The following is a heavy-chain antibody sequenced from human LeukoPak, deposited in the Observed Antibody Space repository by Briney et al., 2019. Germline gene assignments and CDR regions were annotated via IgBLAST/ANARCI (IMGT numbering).Heavy chain of an antibody. CDR2: MSYDGSNK. D-gene: IGHD3-9*01. CDR3: AKDRKLTGDNWFDP. V-gene: IGHV3-30*04. CDR1: DFTFSSYP. J-gene: IGHJ5*02. Sequence: GGSLRLSCAASDFTFSSYPMHWVRQAPGKGLEWVAVMSYDGSNKYYADSVKGRFTISRDNSKNTLYLQMNSLRAEDTAVYYCAKDRKLTGDNWFDPWGQGTLVTVSS.